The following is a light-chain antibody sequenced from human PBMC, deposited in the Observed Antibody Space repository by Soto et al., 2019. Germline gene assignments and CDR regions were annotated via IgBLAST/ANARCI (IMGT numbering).Light chain of an antibody. CDR3: QTWATGIVV. CDR1: SGHSSYA. J-gene: IGLJ2*01. Sequence: QSVLTQSPSASASLGASVKLTCTLSSGHSSYAIAWHQQQPEKGPRYLMKVNTDGSHNKGDGIPDRFSGSSSGAERYLTISSLQSEDEADYYCQTWATGIVVFGGGTQLTVL. CDR2: VNTDGSH. V-gene: IGLV4-69*01.